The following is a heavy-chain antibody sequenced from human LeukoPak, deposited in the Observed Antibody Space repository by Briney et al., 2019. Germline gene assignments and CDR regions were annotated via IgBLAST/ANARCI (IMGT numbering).Heavy chain of an antibody. J-gene: IGHJ4*02. Sequence: PSGTLSLTCGVSGGSISNTNWWTWVRQPPGKGLEWIGEVNLQGSTNYNPSLKSRVAISVDKSENHISLKLTSVTAEDTAVYYCAKDSGPYTSGYYGHWGQGTLVTVSS. CDR2: VNLQGST. CDR1: GGSISNTNW. V-gene: IGHV4-4*02. CDR3: AKDSGPYTSGYYGH. D-gene: IGHD3-22*01.